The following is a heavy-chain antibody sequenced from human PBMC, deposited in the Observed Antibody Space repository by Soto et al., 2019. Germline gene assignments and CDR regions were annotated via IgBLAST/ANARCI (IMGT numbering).Heavy chain of an antibody. J-gene: IGHJ4*02. Sequence: QVQLQESGPGLVKPSETLSLTCAVSGDSINSYYCMWIRQPPGKGLESIGYLYYGRSANYNPSLNSRVTLSVDTSTNQCSLTLSSMTAAYMAVYYCALPSLAVVPEYWGQGTLVTVSS. V-gene: IGHV4-59*01. D-gene: IGHD3-22*01. CDR1: GDSINSYY. CDR2: LYYGRSA. CDR3: ALPSLAVVPEY.